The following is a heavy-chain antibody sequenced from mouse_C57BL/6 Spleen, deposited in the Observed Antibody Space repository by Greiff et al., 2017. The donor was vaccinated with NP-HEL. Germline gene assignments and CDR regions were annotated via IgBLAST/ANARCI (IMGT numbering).Heavy chain of an antibody. D-gene: IGHD3-2*02. V-gene: IGHV5-4*01. J-gene: IGHJ2*01. CDR1: GFTFSSYA. CDR3: ARDEGQLKLYFDY. CDR2: ISDGGSYT. Sequence: EVKLVESGGGLVKPGGSLKLSCAASGFTFSSYAMSWVRQTPEKRLEWVATISDGGSYTYYPDNVKGRFTISRDNAKNNLYLQMSHLKSEDTAMYYCARDEGQLKLYFDYWGQGTTLTVSS.